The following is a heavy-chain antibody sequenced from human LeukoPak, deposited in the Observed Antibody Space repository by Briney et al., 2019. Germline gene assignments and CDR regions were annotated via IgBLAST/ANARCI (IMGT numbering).Heavy chain of an antibody. Sequence: PGASLRLSCAASGFTFSSYAKSWVRQAPGKGLEWVSAISGSGGSTYYADSVKGRFTISRDNSKNTLYLQMNSLRAEDTAVYYCAKVEQQLVLGYFDYWGQGTLVTVSS. CDR1: GFTFSSYA. CDR3: AKVEQQLVLGYFDY. J-gene: IGHJ4*02. D-gene: IGHD6-13*01. CDR2: ISGSGGST. V-gene: IGHV3-23*01.